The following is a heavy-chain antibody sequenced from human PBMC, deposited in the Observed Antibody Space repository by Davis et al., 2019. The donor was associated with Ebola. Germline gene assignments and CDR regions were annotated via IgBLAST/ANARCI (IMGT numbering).Heavy chain of an antibody. D-gene: IGHD6-6*01. Sequence: AASVKVSCKASGYTFTGYYMHWVRQAPGQGLEWMGWINPNSGGTNYAQKFQGWVTMTRDTSISTAYMELRSLRSDDTAVYYCARDGYSSSSQNWFDAWGQGTLVTVSS. CDR2: INPNSGGT. J-gene: IGHJ5*02. V-gene: IGHV1-2*04. CDR1: GYTFTGYY. CDR3: ARDGYSSSSQNWFDA.